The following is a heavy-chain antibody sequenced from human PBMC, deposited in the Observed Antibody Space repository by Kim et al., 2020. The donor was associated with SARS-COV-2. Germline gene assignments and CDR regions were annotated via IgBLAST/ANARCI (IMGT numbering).Heavy chain of an antibody. D-gene: IGHD6-19*01. CDR2: ISYDGSNK. J-gene: IGHJ4*02. Sequence: GGSLRLSCAASGFTFSSYAMHWVRQAPGKGLEWVAVISYDGSNKYYADSVKGRFTISRDNSKNTLYLQMNSLRAEDTAVYYCETGLSGWYFSSFDYWGQGTLVTVSS. V-gene: IGHV3-30*04. CDR1: GFTFSSYA. CDR3: ETGLSGWYFSSFDY.